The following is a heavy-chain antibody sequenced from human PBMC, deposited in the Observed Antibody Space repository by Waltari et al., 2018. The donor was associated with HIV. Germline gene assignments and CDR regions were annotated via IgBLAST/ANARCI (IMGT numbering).Heavy chain of an antibody. D-gene: IGHD3-10*01. V-gene: IGHV4-39*01. CDR1: GGSISSNYSF. CDR3: ARQRGSGLWYFDL. J-gene: IGHJ2*01. CDR2: ISHTGGTT. Sequence: QSQLQEPDPGLVKPSETLSLTCTVSGGSISSNYSFWAWVRQPPGKGREWIGTISHTGGTTYYNPSLKSRVIISVDTSKDQSSLKLSSRTATDTAVYYCARQRGSGLWYFDLWGRGTLVSVSS.